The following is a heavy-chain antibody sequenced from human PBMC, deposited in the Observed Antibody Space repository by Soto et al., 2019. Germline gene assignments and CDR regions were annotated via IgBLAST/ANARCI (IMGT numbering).Heavy chain of an antibody. CDR2: ISSDGRNI. D-gene: IGHD2-21*02. Sequence: GGSLRLSCAASGFAFSNYDMHWVRQAPGKGLEWVAVISSDGRNIYYADSGKGRFTISRDNSQNTLYLQMNSLRAEDTAVYYCARERGFIPMVPAISGFYNGMDVWGQGTTVTVSS. V-gene: IGHV3-30*04. CDR1: GFAFSNYD. J-gene: IGHJ6*02. CDR3: ARERGFIPMVPAISGFYNGMDV.